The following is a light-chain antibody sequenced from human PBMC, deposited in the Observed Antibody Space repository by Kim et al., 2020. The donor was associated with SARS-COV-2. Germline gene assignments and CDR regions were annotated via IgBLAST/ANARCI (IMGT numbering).Light chain of an antibody. CDR1: ESINSTY. V-gene: IGKV3-20*01. CDR2: AAS. J-gene: IGKJ2*01. Sequence: LAPGESATLSCRASESINSTYFAWYQQKPGQAPRLLIYAASSRATGISDRFSGSGSGTVFTLNISRLEPEDIAVYYCQQYGTSLYTFGQGTNLEIK. CDR3: QQYGTSLYT.